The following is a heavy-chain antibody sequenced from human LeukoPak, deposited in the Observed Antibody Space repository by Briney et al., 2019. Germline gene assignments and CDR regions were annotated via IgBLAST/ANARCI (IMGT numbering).Heavy chain of an antibody. J-gene: IGHJ4*02. CDR2: INSDGSST. CDR1: GFTFSSYW. D-gene: IGHD3-16*02. V-gene: IGHV3-74*01. Sequence: GGSLRLSCAAFGFTFSSYWMHWVRQAPGKGLVWVSRINSDGSSTSYADSVKGRFTISRDNAKNTLYLQMNSLRAEDTAVYYCASGAVYDYVWGSYRYTADFDYWGQGTLVTVSS. CDR3: ASGAVYDYVWGSYRYTADFDY.